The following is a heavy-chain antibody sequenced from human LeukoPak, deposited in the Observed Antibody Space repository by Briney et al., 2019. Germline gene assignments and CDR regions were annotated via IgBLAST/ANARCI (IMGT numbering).Heavy chain of an antibody. J-gene: IGHJ5*02. Sequence: RASVKVSCKASGYTFTGYYMHWVRQAPGQGLEWMGWINPNSGGTNYAQKFQGRVTMTRDTSISTAYMELSRLRSDDTAVYYCARDGDYYMRSWFDPWGQGTLVTVSS. CDR3: ARDGDYYMRSWFDP. CDR2: INPNSGGT. D-gene: IGHD4-17*01. CDR1: GYTFTGYY. V-gene: IGHV1-2*02.